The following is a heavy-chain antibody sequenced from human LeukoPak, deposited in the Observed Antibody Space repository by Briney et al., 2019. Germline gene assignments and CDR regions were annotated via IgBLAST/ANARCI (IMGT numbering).Heavy chain of an antibody. J-gene: IGHJ5*02. V-gene: IGHV4-31*03. D-gene: IGHD1-14*01. Sequence: SETLSLTCTVSGGSISSGGYYWSWIRQHPGKGLEWIGYIYYSGSTYYNPSLKSRVTISVDTPKNQFSLKLSSVTAADTAVYHCARETDGSADPWGQGTLVTVSS. CDR2: IYYSGST. CDR1: GGSISSGGYY. CDR3: ARETDGSADP.